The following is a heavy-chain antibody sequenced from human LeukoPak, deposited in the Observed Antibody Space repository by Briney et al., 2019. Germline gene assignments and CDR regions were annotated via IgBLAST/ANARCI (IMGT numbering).Heavy chain of an antibody. V-gene: IGHV1-2*02. CDR1: GYTFTGYY. CDR2: INPNSGGT. J-gene: IGHJ5*02. D-gene: IGHD3-22*01. CDR3: ARDGQYYYDSSGYDWFDP. Sequence: ASVKVSCKASGYTFTGYYMRWVRQAPGQGLEWMGWINPNSGGTNYAQKFQGRVTMTRDTSISTAYMELSRLRSDDTAVYYCARDGQYYYDSSGYDWFDPWGQGTLVTVSS.